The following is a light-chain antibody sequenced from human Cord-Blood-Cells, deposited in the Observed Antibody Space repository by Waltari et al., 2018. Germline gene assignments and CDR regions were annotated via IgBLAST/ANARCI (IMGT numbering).Light chain of an antibody. CDR3: SSYTSSSTWV. V-gene: IGLV2-14*04. J-gene: IGLJ3*02. Sequence: WYQRHPGKAPKLMIYDVSNRPSGVSNRFSGSKSGNTASLTISGLQAEDEADYYCSSYTSSSTWVFGGGTKLTVL. CDR2: DVS.